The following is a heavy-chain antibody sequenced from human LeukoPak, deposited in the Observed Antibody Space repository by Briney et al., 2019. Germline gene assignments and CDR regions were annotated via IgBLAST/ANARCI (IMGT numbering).Heavy chain of an antibody. CDR1: GFTFSSYD. CDR2: ISGSGGST. V-gene: IGHV3-23*01. J-gene: IGHJ4*02. CDR3: VRDRGTYRPIDY. D-gene: IGHD1-26*01. Sequence: PGGSLRLSCAASGFTFSSYDMSWVRQAPGKGLEWVSAISGSGGSTYYADSVKGRFTISRDNSKNTLYLQMNSLRAEDTAIYYCVRDRGTYRPIDYWGQGTLVTVSS.